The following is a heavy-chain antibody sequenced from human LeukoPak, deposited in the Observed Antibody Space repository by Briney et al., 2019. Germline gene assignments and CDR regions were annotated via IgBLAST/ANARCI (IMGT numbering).Heavy chain of an antibody. Sequence: ASVKVSCKVSGYTLTELSMHWGRQAPGKGREWMGGFEPEDGETIYAQKFQVRVTMTEDASTDTAYMELSSLRSEATAVYYCATVRLWFGELLPFDYWGQGTLVTVSS. CDR2: FEPEDGET. CDR1: GYTLTELS. CDR3: ATVRLWFGELLPFDY. J-gene: IGHJ4*02. V-gene: IGHV1-24*01. D-gene: IGHD3-10*01.